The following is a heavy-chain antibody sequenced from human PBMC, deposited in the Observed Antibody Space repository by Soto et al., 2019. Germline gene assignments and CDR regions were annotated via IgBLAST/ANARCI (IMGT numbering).Heavy chain of an antibody. CDR2: TYYKSKWNN. V-gene: IGHV6-1*01. J-gene: IGHJ6*02. D-gene: IGHD3-10*01. CDR1: GDSVSSNSAA. CDR3: TGITWFRGMDV. Sequence: XQTLSLTSAISGDSVSSNSAACNWIRHSPSRGLEWLGRTYYKSKWNNDYALSVKSRITINPDTSKNQFSLHLYSVTPEDTAVYYCTGITWFRGMDVWGQGTPVTVSS.